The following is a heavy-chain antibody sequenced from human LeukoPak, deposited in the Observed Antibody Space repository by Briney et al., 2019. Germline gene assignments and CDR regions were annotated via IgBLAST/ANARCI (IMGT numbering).Heavy chain of an antibody. V-gene: IGHV3-7*01. D-gene: IGHD3-22*01. CDR3: ARSGYYSYYFEF. CDR2: IKQDGSEK. CDR1: GFTFRTFW. Sequence: GGSLRLSCATSGFTFRTFWMTWVRHVPGRGLEWVANIKQDGSEKNYVDSVRGRFTISRDNTQNSLHLQMNSLRVEDTATYYCARSGYYSYYFEFWGQGTLVTVSS. J-gene: IGHJ4*02.